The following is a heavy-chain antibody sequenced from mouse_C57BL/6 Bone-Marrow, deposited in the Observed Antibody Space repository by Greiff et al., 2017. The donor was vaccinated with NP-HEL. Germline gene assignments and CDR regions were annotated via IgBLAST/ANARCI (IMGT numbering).Heavy chain of an antibody. D-gene: IGHD1-1*01. V-gene: IGHV5-12*01. CDR1: GFTFSDYY. CDR3: ARQGPYYYGSSYPAWFAY. J-gene: IGHJ3*01. CDR2: ISNGGGST. Sequence: EVKLVESGGGLVQPGGSLKLSCAASGFTFSDYYMYWVRQTPEKRLEWVAYISNGGGSTYYPDTVKGRFTIPRDNAKNTLYLQMSRLKSEDTAMYYCARQGPYYYGSSYPAWFAYWGQGTLVTVSA.